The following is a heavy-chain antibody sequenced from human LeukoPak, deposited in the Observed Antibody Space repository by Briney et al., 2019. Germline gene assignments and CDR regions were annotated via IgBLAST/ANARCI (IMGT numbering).Heavy chain of an antibody. CDR3: ARDEDGFDP. CDR2: SYYSGVT. V-gene: IGHV4-61*03. J-gene: IGHJ5*02. CDR1: GGSISSSSYY. Sequence: KPSETLSLTCTVSGGSISSSSYYWSWIRQPPGKGLEWIGYSYYSGVTNYNPALKSRATISVDTSKNHFSLKLSSVTAADTAVYYCARDEDGFDPWGQGTLVTVSS.